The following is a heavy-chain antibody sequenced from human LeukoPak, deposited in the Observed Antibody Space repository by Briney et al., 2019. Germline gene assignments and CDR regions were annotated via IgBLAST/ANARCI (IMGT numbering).Heavy chain of an antibody. Sequence: GGSLRLSCAASGFTFSSCNMNWVRQAPGKGLEWISFISSGGIVMHYADSVKGRFIISRDNAKNSLYLQMSSLRVEDTAFYFCARDRGYDSSARYFQHWGQGTLVSVSS. J-gene: IGHJ1*01. CDR2: ISSGGIVM. D-gene: IGHD6-13*01. CDR1: GFTFSSCN. CDR3: ARDRGYDSSARYFQH. V-gene: IGHV3-48*03.